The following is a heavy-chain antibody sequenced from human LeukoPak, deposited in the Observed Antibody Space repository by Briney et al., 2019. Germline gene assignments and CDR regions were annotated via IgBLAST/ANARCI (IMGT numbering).Heavy chain of an antibody. CDR2: IYPGDSDT. D-gene: IGHD6-13*01. CDR3: ASNSYSSSWSNDAFDI. V-gene: IGHV5-51*01. CDR1: GYSFTSYW. J-gene: IGHJ3*02. Sequence: GESLKISCKGSGYSFTSYWIGWVRQMAGKGLEWMGIIYPGDSDTRYSPSFQGQVAISADKSISTAYLQWSSLKASDTAMYYCASNSYSSSWSNDAFDIWGQGTMVTVSS.